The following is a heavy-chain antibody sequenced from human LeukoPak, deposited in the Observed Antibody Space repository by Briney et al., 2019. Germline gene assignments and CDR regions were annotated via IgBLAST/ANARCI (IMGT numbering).Heavy chain of an antibody. D-gene: IGHD6-13*01. CDR2: ISSSRSYI. CDR3: ARYAAGTGSYFDY. V-gene: IGHV3-21*01. CDR1: GFAFRTYA. Sequence: PGGSLRLSCAASGFAFRTYAMNWVRQAPGKGLEWVSYISSSRSYIYYADSVKGRFTISRDNAKNSLYLQMNSLRAEDTAVYYCARYAAGTGSYFDYWGQGTLVTVSS. J-gene: IGHJ4*02.